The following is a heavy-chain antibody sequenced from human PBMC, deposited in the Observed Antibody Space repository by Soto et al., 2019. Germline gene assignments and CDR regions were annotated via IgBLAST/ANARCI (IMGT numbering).Heavy chain of an antibody. CDR1: GFICSSYD. CDR2: ILVGGST. J-gene: IGHJ3*02. CDR3: AKATATSEGAFEI. V-gene: IGHV3-23*01. D-gene: IGHD1-1*01. Sequence: GGSLRLSCAVSGFICSSYDMSWVRQAPGKGLEWVSTILVGGSTHYEDSVKGRFTISRDTSKNTVYLQMNSLTAGDTAFYYCAKATATSEGAFEIYGQGTMVTV.